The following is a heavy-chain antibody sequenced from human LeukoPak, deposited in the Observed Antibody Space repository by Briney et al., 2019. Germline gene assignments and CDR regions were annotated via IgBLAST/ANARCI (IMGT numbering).Heavy chain of an antibody. V-gene: IGHV1-8*01. CDR1: GYTFTSCD. CDR3: ARLEITMVRGVIRYFDY. J-gene: IGHJ4*02. CDR2: MNPNSGNT. Sequence: ASVNVSCKASGYTFTSCDINWVRQATGQGLEWMGWMNPNSGNTGYAQKFQGRVTMTRNTSISTAYMELSSLRSEDTAVYYCARLEITMVRGVIRYFDYWGQGTLLTVSS. D-gene: IGHD3-10*01.